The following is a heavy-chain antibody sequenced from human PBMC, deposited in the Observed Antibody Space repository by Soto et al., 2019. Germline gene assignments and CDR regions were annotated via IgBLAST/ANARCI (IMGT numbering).Heavy chain of an antibody. CDR1: GFTFSSYW. J-gene: IGHJ5*02. CDR2: INGDGDST. Sequence: EVQLVESGGGLVQPGGSLRLSCAASGFTFSSYWMHWVRQAPGKGLVWVSRINGDGDSTSYADSVKGRFTISRDNAKNTRYLKMNSLRAEDTAVYYCARDWAGYCSGGSCYYNWFDPWGQGTLVTVSS. CDR3: ARDWAGYCSGGSCYYNWFDP. V-gene: IGHV3-74*01. D-gene: IGHD2-15*01.